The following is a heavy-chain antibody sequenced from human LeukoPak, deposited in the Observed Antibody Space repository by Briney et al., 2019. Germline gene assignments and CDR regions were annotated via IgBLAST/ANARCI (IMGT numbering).Heavy chain of an antibody. CDR1: GGSISSSSYY. CDR2: IYYSGST. D-gene: IGHD1-26*01. Sequence: PSETLSLTCTVSGGSISSSSYYWGWIRQPPGKGLEWIGSIYYSGSTYYNPSLKSRVTISVDTSKNQFSLKLSSVTAADTAVYYCARVAWELLGAFDIWGQGTMVTVSS. V-gene: IGHV4-39*01. CDR3: ARVAWELLGAFDI. J-gene: IGHJ3*02.